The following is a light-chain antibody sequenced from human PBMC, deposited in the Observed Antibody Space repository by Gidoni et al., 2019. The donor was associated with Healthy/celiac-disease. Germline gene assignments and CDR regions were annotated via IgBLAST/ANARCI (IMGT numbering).Light chain of an antibody. J-gene: IGKJ2*02. CDR3: MQALQTPPECT. CDR1: PSLLHSNGYRY. Sequence: DIVRSQFPLSPPVLSGEPASTSCRSSPSLLHSNGYRYLAWYLQKPGQSPQLLIYLGSNRAAGVPDRFGSSGSGTDFTLKISRVEAEDVGVYYCMQALQTPPECTFGQGTKLEIK. CDR2: LGS. V-gene: IGKV2-28*01.